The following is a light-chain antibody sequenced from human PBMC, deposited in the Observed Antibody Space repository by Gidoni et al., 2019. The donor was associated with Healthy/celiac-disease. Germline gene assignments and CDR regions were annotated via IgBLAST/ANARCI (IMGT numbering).Light chain of an antibody. Sequence: IVLTQSPGTLSLSPGERATLSCRASQSVSSSYLAWYQQKPGQAPRLLIYGASSRATGIPDRFSGSGSGTDFTLTISRLEPEDVAVYYCQQYGSSLMYTFGQGTKLEIK. V-gene: IGKV3-20*01. CDR1: QSVSSSY. CDR2: GAS. CDR3: QQYGSSLMYT. J-gene: IGKJ2*01.